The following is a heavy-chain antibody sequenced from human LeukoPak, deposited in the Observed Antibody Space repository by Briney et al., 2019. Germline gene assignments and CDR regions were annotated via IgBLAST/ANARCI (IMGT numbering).Heavy chain of an antibody. Sequence: RPSETLSLTCAVYGGSFSGYYWSWIRQPPGKGLEWIGEINHSGSTNYNPSLKSRVTISVDTSKNQFSLKLSSVTAADTAVYYCARKMVRKVGWFDPWGQGTLVTVSS. J-gene: IGHJ5*02. CDR2: INHSGST. CDR3: ARKMVRKVGWFDP. CDR1: GGSFSGYY. D-gene: IGHD2-8*01. V-gene: IGHV4-34*01.